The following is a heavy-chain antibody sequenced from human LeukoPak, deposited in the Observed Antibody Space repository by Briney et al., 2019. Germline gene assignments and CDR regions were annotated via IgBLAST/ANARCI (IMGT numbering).Heavy chain of an antibody. V-gene: IGHV3-48*03. CDR1: GSTFSSYE. J-gene: IGHJ4*02. D-gene: IGHD3-3*01. CDR2: ISSSGSTI. Sequence: GGSLRLSCAASGSTFSSYEMNWVRQAPGKGLEWVSYISSSGSTIYYADSVKGRFTISRDNAKNSLYLQMNSLRAEDTAVYYCAKDLATLFGEFDYWGQGTLVTVSS. CDR3: AKDLATLFGEFDY.